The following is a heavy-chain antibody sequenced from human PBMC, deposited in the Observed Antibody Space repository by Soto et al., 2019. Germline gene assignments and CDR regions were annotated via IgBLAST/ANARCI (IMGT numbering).Heavy chain of an antibody. V-gene: IGHV4-59*01. D-gene: IGHD6-13*01. CDR3: ARDLTSIAAADSRWGWFDP. CDR2: IYYSGST. CDR1: GGSISSYY. J-gene: IGHJ5*02. Sequence: SETLSLTCTVSGGSISSYYWSWIRQPPGKGLEWIGYIYYSGSTNYNPSLKSRVTISVDTSKNQFSLKLSSVTAADTAVYYCARDLTSIAAADSRWGWFDPWGQGTLVTVSS.